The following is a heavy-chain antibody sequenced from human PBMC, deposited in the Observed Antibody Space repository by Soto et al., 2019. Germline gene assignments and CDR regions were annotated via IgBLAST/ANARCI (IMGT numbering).Heavy chain of an antibody. V-gene: IGHV4-39*01. CDR1: GGSISSSNYY. D-gene: IGHD3-10*01. Sequence: PSETLSLTCSVSGGSISSSNYYWAWIRQPPGKGLEWIGSMFYGGSTYYNPSLKSRVTISADTSKNQFSLNLSSVTAADTAVYYCVRRPRGTLVRGSLLGIEYYFDYWGQGTLVTVSS. CDR2: MFYGGST. J-gene: IGHJ4*02. CDR3: VRRPRGTLVRGSLLGIEYYFDY.